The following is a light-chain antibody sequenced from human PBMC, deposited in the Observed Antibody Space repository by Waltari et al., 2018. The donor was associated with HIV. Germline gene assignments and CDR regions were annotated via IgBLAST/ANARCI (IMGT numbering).Light chain of an antibody. V-gene: IGKV3-15*01. CDR3: QQYSNRPPWT. J-gene: IGKJ1*01. CDR1: HSVGIN. Sequence: EMVVTQSPATVSVSLGERATLSCRASHSVGINLAWYQQKPGQAPRLLIYGASTRVTDIPGRFSGSGSGTDLTLTISSLQSEDSAVYYCQQYSNRPPWTFGQGTKVEI. CDR2: GAS.